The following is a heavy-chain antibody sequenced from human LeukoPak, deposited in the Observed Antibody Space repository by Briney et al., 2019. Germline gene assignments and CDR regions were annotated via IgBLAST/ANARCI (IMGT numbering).Heavy chain of an antibody. Sequence: SETLSLTCAVYGGSFSSYYWSWIRQPPGKGLEWIGYIYYSGSTNYNPSLKSRVTISVDTSKNQFSLKLSAVTAADTAVYYCARHSGTSYYYYYYMDVWGKGTTVTISS. J-gene: IGHJ6*03. CDR3: ARHSGTSYYYYYYMDV. V-gene: IGHV4-59*01. CDR2: IYYSGST. CDR1: GGSFSSYY.